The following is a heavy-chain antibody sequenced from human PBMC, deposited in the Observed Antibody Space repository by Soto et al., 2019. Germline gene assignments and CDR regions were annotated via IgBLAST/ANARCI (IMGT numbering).Heavy chain of an antibody. CDR3: ARGRGYSGDDHYYYFDMDV. CDR1: GGTFNNYP. D-gene: IGHD5-12*01. V-gene: IGHV1-69*01. J-gene: IGHJ6*01. CDR2: SIPIFGTA. Sequence: QVQLVQSGAEVKKPGSSVKVSCKASGGTFNNYPITWVRQAPGEGLEWIGGSIPIFGTANYAQKFQGRVTLSVDESTSTAYMELSSLRSEDTAVYYCARGRGYSGDDHYYYFDMDVWGQGTTVTVSS.